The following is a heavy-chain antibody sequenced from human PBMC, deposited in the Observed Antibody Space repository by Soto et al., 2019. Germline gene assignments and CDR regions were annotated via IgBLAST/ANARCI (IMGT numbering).Heavy chain of an antibody. CDR2: ISYDGSNK. J-gene: IGHJ6*02. D-gene: IGHD6-13*01. CDR1: GFTFSSYG. CDR3: AKDNWAAAGLYYYGMDV. Sequence: PGGSLRLSCAASGFTFSSYGMHWVRQAPGKGLEWVAVISYDGSNKYYADSVKGRFTISRDNSKNTLYLQMNSLRAEDTAVYYCAKDNWAAAGLYYYGMDVWGQGTTVTVSS. V-gene: IGHV3-30*18.